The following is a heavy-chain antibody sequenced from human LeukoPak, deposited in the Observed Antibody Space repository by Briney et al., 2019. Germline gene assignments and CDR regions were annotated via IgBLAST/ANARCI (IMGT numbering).Heavy chain of an antibody. V-gene: IGHV1-69*04. CDR1: GGTFSRCA. CDR2: IIPILGIA. J-gene: IGHJ6*02. Sequence: GSSVKVSCKASGGTFSRCAISWVRQAPGQGLEWMGRIIPILGIANYAQKFQGRVTITADKSTSTAYMELSSLRSEDTAVYYCARDSMTTYFYYGMDVWGQGTTVTVSS. D-gene: IGHD4-11*01. CDR3: ARDSMTTYFYYGMDV.